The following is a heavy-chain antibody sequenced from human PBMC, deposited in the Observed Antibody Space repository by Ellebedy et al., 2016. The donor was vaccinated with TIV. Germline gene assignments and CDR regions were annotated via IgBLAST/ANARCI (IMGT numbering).Heavy chain of an antibody. CDR1: GFTFSTYW. Sequence: GGSLRLSCTASGFTFSTYWMTWVRQAPGKGLEWVANINQDGSGKYYVDSVKGQFTISRDNAKNSLYLQMNSLRAEDTAVYYCARDHVSGWALGFWGQGTLVTVSS. CDR3: ARDHVSGWALGF. V-gene: IGHV3-7*01. J-gene: IGHJ4*02. D-gene: IGHD6-19*01. CDR2: INQDGSGK.